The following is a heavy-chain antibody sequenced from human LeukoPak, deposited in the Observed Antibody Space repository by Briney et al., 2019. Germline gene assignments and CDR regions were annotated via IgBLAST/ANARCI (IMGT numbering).Heavy chain of an antibody. J-gene: IGHJ4*02. CDR1: GFTFTTFA. Sequence: GGSLRLSCAASGFTFTTFAMTWVRQGPGKGLEWVSAISGSGGTTYYADSVKGRFTISRDNSKDTLYLQIHSLRVEDTAVYCCAKDRGYWGQGTLVTVSS. V-gene: IGHV3-23*01. CDR2: ISGSGGTT. CDR3: AKDRGY.